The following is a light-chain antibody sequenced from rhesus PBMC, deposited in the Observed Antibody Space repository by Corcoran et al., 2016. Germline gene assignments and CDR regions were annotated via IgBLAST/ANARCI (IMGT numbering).Light chain of an antibody. CDR2: KAS. V-gene: IGKV1-22*01. Sequence: DIQMTQSPSSLFASVGDTVTITCQASQGISSWVAWYQQKPGKAPKLLIYKASSLQSGVPSRLSGSGSWTDFTLTICNLQPEDFATYYCLQYSSSPRTFGQGTKVEIK. J-gene: IGKJ1*01. CDR1: QGISSW. CDR3: LQYSSSPRT.